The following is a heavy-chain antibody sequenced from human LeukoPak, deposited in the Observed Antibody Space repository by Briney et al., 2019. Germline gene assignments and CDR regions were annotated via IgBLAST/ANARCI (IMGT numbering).Heavy chain of an antibody. CDR1: GYTFTSYY. Sequence: GASVKVSCKASGYTFTSYYMHWVRQAPGQGLEWMGIINPSGGSTSYAQKFQGRVTMTRDTSTSTVYMELSSLRSEDTAVYYCARDCMYYYGSGSYFPLYYYMDVWGKGTTVTVSS. D-gene: IGHD3-10*01. CDR2: INPSGGST. J-gene: IGHJ6*03. V-gene: IGHV1-46*01. CDR3: ARDCMYYYGSGSYFPLYYYMDV.